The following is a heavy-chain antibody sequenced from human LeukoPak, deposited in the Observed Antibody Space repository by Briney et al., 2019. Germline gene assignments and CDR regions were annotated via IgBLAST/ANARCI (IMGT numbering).Heavy chain of an antibody. D-gene: IGHD6-13*01. Sequence: SHTLSLTCAISGDSVSSNSAAWNWIRQSPSRGLEWLGRTYYRSKWYNDYAVSVKSRITINPDTSKNQFSLQLNSVTPEDTAVYYCAREWQQLVPDYYYYGMDVWGQGTTVTVSS. CDR2: TYYRSKWYN. J-gene: IGHJ6*02. CDR3: AREWQQLVPDYYYYGMDV. CDR1: GDSVSSNSAA. V-gene: IGHV6-1*01.